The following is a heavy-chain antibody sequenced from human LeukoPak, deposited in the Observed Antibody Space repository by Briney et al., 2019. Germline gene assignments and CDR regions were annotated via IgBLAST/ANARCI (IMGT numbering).Heavy chain of an antibody. D-gene: IGHD3-22*01. V-gene: IGHV3-7*01. Sequence: GGSLRLSCAAPGFTFSNYAMSWVRQAPGKGLEWVANIKQDGSEKYYVDSVKGRFTISRDNAKNSLYLQMNSLRAEDTAVYYCASIFYSIDYIFDYWGQGTLVTVSS. CDR3: ASIFYSIDYIFDY. CDR2: IKQDGSEK. CDR1: GFTFSNYA. J-gene: IGHJ4*02.